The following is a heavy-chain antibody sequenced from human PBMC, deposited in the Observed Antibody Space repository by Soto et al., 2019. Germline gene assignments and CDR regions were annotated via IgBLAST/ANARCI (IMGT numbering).Heavy chain of an antibody. D-gene: IGHD3-9*01. CDR3: AIVQGPLDSLGNIDF. J-gene: IGHJ4*02. CDR2: ISYDGSNK. Sequence: GRSLRLSCAASGFTFSSYAMHWVRQAPGKGLEWVAVISYDGSNKYYADSVKGRFTISRDNSKNTLYLQMNSLRAEDTAVYYCAIVQGPLDSLGNIDFSCQGPLRSVS. CDR1: GFTFSSYA. V-gene: IGHV3-30-3*01.